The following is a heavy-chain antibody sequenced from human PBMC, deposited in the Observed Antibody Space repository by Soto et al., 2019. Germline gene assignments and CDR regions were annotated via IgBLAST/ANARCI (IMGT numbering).Heavy chain of an antibody. CDR2: IMPDRSHI. CDR1: GLTFSIYS. D-gene: IGHD5-12*01. J-gene: IGHJ6*02. V-gene: IGHV3-48*02. Sequence: GGSLRLSCGASGLTFSIYSMNWVRQAPGKGPEWVSYIMPDRSHIFYADSVRGRLTISRDNAKNSLYLQMNSLRDDDTAVYYCVRIKLLYIGYDSGRDYYGMDVWGQGTTVTVSS. CDR3: VRIKLLYIGYDSGRDYYGMDV.